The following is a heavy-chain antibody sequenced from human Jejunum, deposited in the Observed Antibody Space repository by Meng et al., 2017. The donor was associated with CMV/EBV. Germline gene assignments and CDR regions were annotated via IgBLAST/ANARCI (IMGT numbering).Heavy chain of an antibody. Sequence: YSFRDYGINWVRLAPGQGLEWIGWIVPYNGNKQASQNFQGRVTMTADTSTSTASMELRSLTSDDTAVYYCARGYVGGSFKRLFDYWGQGTVVTVSS. V-gene: IGHV1-18*01. D-gene: IGHD3-10*01. J-gene: IGHJ4*02. CDR1: YSFRDYG. CDR3: ARGYVGGSFKRLFDY. CDR2: IVPYNGNK.